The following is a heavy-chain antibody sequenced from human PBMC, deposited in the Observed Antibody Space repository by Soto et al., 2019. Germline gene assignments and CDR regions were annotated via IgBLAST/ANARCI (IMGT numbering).Heavy chain of an antibody. CDR3: ARGGGITMVRGVIIRNYGMDV. Sequence: PGGSLRLSCAASGFTFSSYAMHWVRQAPGKGLGWVAVISYDGSNKYYADSVKGRFTISRDNSKNTLYLQMNSLRAEDTAVYYCARGGGITMVRGVIIRNYGMDVWGQGTTVTVS. V-gene: IGHV3-30-3*01. D-gene: IGHD3-10*01. CDR2: ISYDGSNK. CDR1: GFTFSSYA. J-gene: IGHJ6*02.